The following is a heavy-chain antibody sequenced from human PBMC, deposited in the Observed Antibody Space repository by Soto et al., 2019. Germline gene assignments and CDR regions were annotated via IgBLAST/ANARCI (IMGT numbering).Heavy chain of an antibody. V-gene: IGHV3-48*01. CDR2: ISTSSSTI. CDR1: GFTLSSYS. CDR3: ARDLWGVGFTGP. J-gene: IGHJ5*02. Sequence: TGGSLRISCAASGFTLSSYSMNWGRQAPGKGLEWVSYISTSSSTIYYADSVKGRFTISRDNAKNSLYLQMNSLRAEDTAVYYCARDLWGVGFTGPWGQGTLVTVSS. D-gene: IGHD2-8*01.